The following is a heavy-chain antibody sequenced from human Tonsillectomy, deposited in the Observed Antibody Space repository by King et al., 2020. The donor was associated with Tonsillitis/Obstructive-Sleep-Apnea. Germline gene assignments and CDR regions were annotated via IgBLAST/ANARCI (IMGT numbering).Heavy chain of an antibody. D-gene: IGHD6-13*01. V-gene: IGHV1-69*01. CDR3: AISRYSSSWYYFDY. J-gene: IGHJ4*02. CDR1: GGTFSSYA. Sequence: QLVQSGAEVKKPGSSVKVSCKASGGTFSSYAISWVRQAPGQGLEWMGGIIPIFGTANYAQKFQGRVTITADESTSTAYMELRSLRSEDTAVYYCAISRYSSSWYYFDYWGQGTLVTVSS. CDR2: IIPIFGTA.